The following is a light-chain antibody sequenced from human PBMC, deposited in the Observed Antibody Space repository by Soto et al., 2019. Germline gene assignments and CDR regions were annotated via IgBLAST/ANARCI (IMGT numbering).Light chain of an antibody. CDR1: QTVTNSH. CDR3: QLYGTSPKT. V-gene: IGKV3-20*01. Sequence: ENGLTQSPGTLSLSPGERATLSCRASQTVTNSHLAWYQHKPGQAPRLLIYDAVTRATGIPDRFTGSGFGTDFTLTISRLEPEDFAVYYCQLYGTSPKTFGQGTKVDIK. J-gene: IGKJ1*01. CDR2: DAV.